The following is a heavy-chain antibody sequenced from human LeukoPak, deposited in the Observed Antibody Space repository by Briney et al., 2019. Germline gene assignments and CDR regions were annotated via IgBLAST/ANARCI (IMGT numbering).Heavy chain of an antibody. CDR3: TRDLNDAFDI. CDR2: ISTSTGDT. CDR1: GYSFILYG. Sequence: ASVKVSCKTSGYSFILYGISWVRQAPGQGPEWMGWISTSTGDTKYTQKFQGRVTLTTDTSTSTAYMELSSLRSDDTAVYYCTRDLNDAFDIWGQGTMVTVSS. V-gene: IGHV1-18*01. J-gene: IGHJ3*02.